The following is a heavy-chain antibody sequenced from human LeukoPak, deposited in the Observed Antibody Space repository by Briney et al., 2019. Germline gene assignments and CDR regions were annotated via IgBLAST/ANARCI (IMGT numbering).Heavy chain of an antibody. CDR3: ARRAGAYSHPYDY. V-gene: IGHV3-30*12. CDR1: GFTFSSYG. D-gene: IGHD4/OR15-4a*01. CDR2: ISYDGSKK. J-gene: IGHJ4*02. Sequence: GGSLRLSCATSGFTFSSYGMNWVRQAPGKGLEWVAIISYDGSKKYHADSVKGRFTISRDNSKNTLYLQMNSLRAEDTAVYYCARRAGAYSHPYDYWGQGTLVTVSS.